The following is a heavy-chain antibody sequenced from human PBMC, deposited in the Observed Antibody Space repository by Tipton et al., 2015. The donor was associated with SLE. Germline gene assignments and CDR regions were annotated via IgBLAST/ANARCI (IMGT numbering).Heavy chain of an antibody. CDR3: ARDRIQIWQTAEDAFHI. Sequence: GLVKPSQTLSLTCAISGDSVSTNSAAWNWIRQSPSRGLEWLGRTYYRSKWYHDYAVSVKSRITINPDTSKNQFSLQLKSVTPEDTGVYYCARDRIQIWQTAEDAFHIWGQGTMVAVSS. J-gene: IGHJ3*02. V-gene: IGHV6-1*01. CDR1: GDSVSTNSAA. D-gene: IGHD5-18*01. CDR2: TYYRSKWYH.